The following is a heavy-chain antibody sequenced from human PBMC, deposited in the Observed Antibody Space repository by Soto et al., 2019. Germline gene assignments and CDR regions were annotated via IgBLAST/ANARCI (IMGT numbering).Heavy chain of an antibody. CDR3: TPDFWSGIYSPDGMDV. V-gene: IGHV3-49*03. J-gene: IGHJ6*02. D-gene: IGHD3-3*01. CDR1: GGSISSYY. CDR2: IRNKTFGGTA. Sequence: LSLTCTVSGGSISSYYWTWFRQSPGKGLEWLAFIRNKTFGGTAEYAASVKGRFTISRDESKSIAYLQMNNLKAEDTAVYYCTPDFWSGIYSPDGMDVWGQGTTVTVSS.